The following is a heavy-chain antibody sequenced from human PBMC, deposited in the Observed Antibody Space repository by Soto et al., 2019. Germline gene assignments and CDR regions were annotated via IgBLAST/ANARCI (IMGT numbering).Heavy chain of an antibody. J-gene: IGHJ6*02. V-gene: IGHV3-73*01. CDR2: IRSRANNFAT. CDR1: GFIFSGSA. D-gene: IGHD2-2*02. Sequence: GGSLRLSCAASGFIFSGSAIHWVRQASGKGLEWVGRIRSRANNFATSSAASVKGRFTFSRDDSKNAAYLQMNTLKPEDTAVYYCARGQGAAIGDYYYHGMDVWGQGTTVTVSS. CDR3: ARGQGAAIGDYYYHGMDV.